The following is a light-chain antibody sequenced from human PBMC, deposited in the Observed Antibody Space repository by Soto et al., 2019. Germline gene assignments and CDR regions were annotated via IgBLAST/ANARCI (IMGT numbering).Light chain of an antibody. V-gene: IGLV3-16*01. J-gene: IGLJ2*01. Sequence: SYELTQPPSVSVSLGQMARITCPGEALPKEYAYWYQQKPGQFPVLVIYKDSERPSGIPERFSGSSSGTIVTLTISGVQAEDEADYYCLSADSSGTYVVFGGGTKLTVL. CDR1: ALPKEY. CDR2: KDS. CDR3: LSADSSGTYVV.